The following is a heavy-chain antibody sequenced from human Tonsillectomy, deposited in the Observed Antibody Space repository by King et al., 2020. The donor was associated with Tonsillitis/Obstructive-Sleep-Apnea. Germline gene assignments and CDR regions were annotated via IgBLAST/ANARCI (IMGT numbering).Heavy chain of an antibody. V-gene: IGHV1-18*01. Sequence: QLVQSGAEVKKPGASVKVSCKASGYTFTSYGISWVRQAPGQGLEWMGWISAYNGNPNYAQKLQGRVTMTRDTSTSTAYMELRSLRSDDTAVYYCARDHHYYDTSGYYPGDFWGQGTLVTVSS. CDR1: GYTFTSYG. J-gene: IGHJ4*02. CDR3: ARDHHYYDTSGYYPGDF. CDR2: ISAYNGNP. D-gene: IGHD3-22*01.